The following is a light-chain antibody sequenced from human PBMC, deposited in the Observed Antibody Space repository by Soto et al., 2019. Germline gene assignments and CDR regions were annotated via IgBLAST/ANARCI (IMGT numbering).Light chain of an antibody. J-gene: IGKJ5*01. Sequence: EIMMTQSPATLSVSPGESATLSCRASQSVSNNLAWYQHKPGQAPRLLIYYASTRATGIPARFSSSGSGTEVSPTIISLQSEDFALYYCQQYNDWPPITFGQGTRLEIK. V-gene: IGKV3-15*01. CDR3: QQYNDWPPIT. CDR2: YAS. CDR1: QSVSNN.